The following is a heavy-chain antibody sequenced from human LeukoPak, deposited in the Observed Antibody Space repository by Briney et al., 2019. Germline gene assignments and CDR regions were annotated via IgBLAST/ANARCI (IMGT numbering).Heavy chain of an antibody. J-gene: IGHJ4*02. CDR3: ALQYYYDSSGYYLYDY. V-gene: IGHV4-34*01. Sequence: PSETLSLTCAVYGGSFSGYYWSWIRQPPGKGLEWIGEINHSGSTNYNPSLKSRVTISVDTFKNQFSLKLSSVTAADTAVYYCALQYYYDSSGYYLYDYWGQGTLVTVSS. CDR1: GGSFSGYY. CDR2: INHSGST. D-gene: IGHD3-22*01.